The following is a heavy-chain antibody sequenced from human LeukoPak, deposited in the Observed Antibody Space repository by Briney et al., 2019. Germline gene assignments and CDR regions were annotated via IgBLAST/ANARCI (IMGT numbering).Heavy chain of an antibody. V-gene: IGHV4-59*01. CDR3: ARVGSGWYSSSWFDY. J-gene: IGHJ4*02. CDR1: GGSISSYY. CDR2: IYYSGST. Sequence: SETLSLTCTVSGGSISSYYWSWIRQPPGKGLEGIGYIYYSGSTNYNPSLKSRVTISVDTSKNQFSLKLSSVTAADTAVYYCARVGSGWYSSSWFDYWGQGTLVTVSS. D-gene: IGHD6-19*01.